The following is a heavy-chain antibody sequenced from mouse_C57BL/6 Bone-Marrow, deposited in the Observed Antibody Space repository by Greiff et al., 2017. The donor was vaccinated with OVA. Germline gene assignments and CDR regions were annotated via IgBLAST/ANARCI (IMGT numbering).Heavy chain of an antibody. J-gene: IGHJ2*01. D-gene: IGHD3-3*01. CDR3: AHGDLDYFDY. CDR1: GYTFTSYW. V-gene: IGHV1-59*01. CDR2: IGPSDSYT. Sequence: QVQLQQPGAELVRPGTSVKLSCKASGYTFTSYWMHWVKQRPGQGLEWIGVIGPSDSYTNYNQKFKGKATLTGDTSSNTTYMQLSSLTSEDSAVYDCAHGDLDYFDYWGQGTTLTVSS.